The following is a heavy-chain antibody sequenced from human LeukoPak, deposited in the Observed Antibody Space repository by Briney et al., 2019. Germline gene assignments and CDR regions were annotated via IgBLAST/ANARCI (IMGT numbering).Heavy chain of an antibody. CDR1: GHSLSELS. CDR2: FDPEDGET. CDR3: ARPNTDAAGYYFDY. Sequence: GASVKVSCKASGHSLSELSTHWVRQAPGKGLEWMGGFDPEDGETIYAQNLQGRVTVTTDTSTTTVYMELRSLRSDDTAVYYCARPNTDAAGYYFDYWGQGTLVTVSS. J-gene: IGHJ4*02. V-gene: IGHV1-24*01. D-gene: IGHD6-13*01.